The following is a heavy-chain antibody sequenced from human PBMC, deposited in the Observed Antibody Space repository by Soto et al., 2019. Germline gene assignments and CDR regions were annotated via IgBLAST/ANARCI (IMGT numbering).Heavy chain of an antibody. V-gene: IGHV3-74*01. D-gene: IGHD6-19*01. CDR3: ARAPRVAGDYDFDY. CDR2: IKTDGSST. Sequence: EVQLVESGGGLVQPGGSLRLSCAASGFTFSSNYMHWVRQAPGKGLVWVSRIKTDGSSTTYADSVKGRFTISRDNAQNTLYLQMNSLRAEDTAVYYCARAPRVAGDYDFDYWGQGTPVTVSS. J-gene: IGHJ4*02. CDR1: GFTFSSNY.